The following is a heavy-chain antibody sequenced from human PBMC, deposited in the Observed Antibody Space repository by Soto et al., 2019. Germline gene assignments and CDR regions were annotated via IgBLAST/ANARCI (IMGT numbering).Heavy chain of an antibody. D-gene: IGHD6-19*01. CDR1: GFTFSDYA. J-gene: IGHJ4*02. V-gene: IGHV3-30*18. Sequence: VQLVESGGGVVQPGRSLRLSCAASGFTFSDYAMHWVRQAPGKGLEWVAVVSHDGRNTHYADSVKGRFTISRDSSKNAVSLEMTSLRAEDTAVYYCAKEGRQWLVTSDFNYWGQGALVTVSS. CDR3: AKEGRQWLVTSDFNY. CDR2: VSHDGRNT.